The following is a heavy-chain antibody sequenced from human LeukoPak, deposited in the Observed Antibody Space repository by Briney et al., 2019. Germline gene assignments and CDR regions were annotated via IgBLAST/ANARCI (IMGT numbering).Heavy chain of an antibody. CDR1: GYTFTSYY. J-gene: IGHJ6*03. CDR3: ARAITMVRGVPYYYYYMDV. Sequence: GASVKVSCKASGYTFTSYYMHWVRQAPGQGLEWMGLINPTGDSTGYAQKFQGRVTMTTDTSTSTAYMELRSLRSDDTAVYYCARAITMVRGVPYYYYYMDVWGKGTTVTISS. V-gene: IGHV1-46*01. CDR2: INPTGDST. D-gene: IGHD3-10*01.